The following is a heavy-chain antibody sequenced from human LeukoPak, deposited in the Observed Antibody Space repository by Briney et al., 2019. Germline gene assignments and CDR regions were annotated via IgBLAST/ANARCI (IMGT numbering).Heavy chain of an antibody. Sequence: GGSLRLSCAASGFPFSSHWLSWFRQSPGKGLEWVAHINQDGSEKYYVDSVKGRFTISRDNARNSQYLQMNSLRAEDTAVYYCARDLFHYGSGSYYFDYWGQGTLVTVSS. J-gene: IGHJ4*02. CDR2: INQDGSEK. V-gene: IGHV3-7*01. CDR1: GFPFSSHW. CDR3: ARDLFHYGSGSYYFDY. D-gene: IGHD3-10*01.